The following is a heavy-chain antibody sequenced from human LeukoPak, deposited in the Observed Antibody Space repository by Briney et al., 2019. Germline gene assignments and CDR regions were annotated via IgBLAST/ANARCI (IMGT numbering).Heavy chain of an antibody. CDR2: IYYSGST. Sequence: PSETLSLTCTVSGGSISSGGYYWSWIRQHPGKGLEWIGYIYYSGSTNYNPSLKSRVTISIDTSKNQFSLRLSSVTAVDTAVYYCARVSGATITTYYGMDVWGQGTTVTVS. CDR3: ARVSGATITTYYGMDV. CDR1: GGSISSGGYY. D-gene: IGHD5-12*01. V-gene: IGHV4-61*08. J-gene: IGHJ6*02.